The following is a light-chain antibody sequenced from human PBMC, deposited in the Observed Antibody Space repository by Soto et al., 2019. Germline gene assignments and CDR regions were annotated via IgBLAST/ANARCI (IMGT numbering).Light chain of an antibody. V-gene: IGKV3-20*01. J-gene: IGKJ1*01. CDR2: GAS. CDR1: QSVSSNF. Sequence: EIVLTQSPGTLSLSPGERATLSCRASQSVSSNFLTWHQQKPGQAPRLLIYGASSRATGIPDRFSGSGSGTDFTLTISRLEPEDFAVYYCQQYDSSPPGTFGQGTKVDIK. CDR3: QQYDSSPPGT.